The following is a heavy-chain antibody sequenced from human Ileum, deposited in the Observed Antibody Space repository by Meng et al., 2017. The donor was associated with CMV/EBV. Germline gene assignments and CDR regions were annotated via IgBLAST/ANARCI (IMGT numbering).Heavy chain of an antibody. J-gene: IGHJ5*02. V-gene: IGHV4-34*01. CDR2: INHSGST. CDR1: FSGYY. Sequence: FSGYYWSWISQPPGKGLEWIGEINHSGSTNYNPSLKSRVTISVDTSKNQFSLKLSSVTAADTAVYYCARGRDAITIFGVVIGNWFDPWGQGTLVTVSS. CDR3: ARGRDAITIFGVVIGNWFDP. D-gene: IGHD3-3*01.